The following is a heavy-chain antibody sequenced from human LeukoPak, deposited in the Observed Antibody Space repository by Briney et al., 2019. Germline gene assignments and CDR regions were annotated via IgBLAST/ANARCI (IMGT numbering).Heavy chain of an antibody. V-gene: IGHV3-23*01. J-gene: IGHJ4*02. CDR1: GFTFGSYA. Sequence: GGSLRLSCAASGFTFGSYAMSWVRQAPGKGLEWVSAISGSGGSTYYADTVKGRFTISRDNSKNTLYLQMNSLRAEDTAVYYCAKDGPPYCGGDCYSFFGGQGTLVSVSS. D-gene: IGHD2-21*02. CDR2: ISGSGGST. CDR3: AKDGPPYCGGDCYSFF.